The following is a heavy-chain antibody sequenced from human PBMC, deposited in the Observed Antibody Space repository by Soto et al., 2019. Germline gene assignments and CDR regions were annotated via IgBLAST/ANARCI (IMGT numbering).Heavy chain of an antibody. CDR3: ARGDATKIVVTTYYGMDV. V-gene: IGHV1-69*12. D-gene: IGHD3-22*01. CDR1: GGSLSNYG. Sequence: QVQLVQSGAEVKKPGSSVKVSCKASGGSLSNYGISWARQAPGQGLEWMGAIIPVFGTPNYAQKFQDRVTIPADESTTTGYMEVRSLTSEDTAVYYCARGDATKIVVTTYYGMDVWGQGTTVTVSS. J-gene: IGHJ6*02. CDR2: IIPVFGTP.